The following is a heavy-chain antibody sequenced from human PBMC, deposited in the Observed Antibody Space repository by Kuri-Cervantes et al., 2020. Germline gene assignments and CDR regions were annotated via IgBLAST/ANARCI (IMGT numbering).Heavy chain of an antibody. CDR2: INHSGNT. Sequence: SQTLSLTCAVYGGSFSGYYWSWIRQPPGKGLEWIGEINHSGNTNYNPSLKSRITMSVDKSKNQFSPKLSSMTAADTAVYYCARDVPGEAFDYWGQGTLVTVSS. CDR3: ARDVPGEAFDY. V-gene: IGHV4-34*10. D-gene: IGHD6-6*01. J-gene: IGHJ4*02. CDR1: GGSFSGYY.